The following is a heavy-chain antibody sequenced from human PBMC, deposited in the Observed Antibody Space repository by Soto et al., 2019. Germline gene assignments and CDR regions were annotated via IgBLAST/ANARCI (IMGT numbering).Heavy chain of an antibody. Sequence: EVQLLESGGGLVQPGGSLRLSCVTSGFTFSAYAMSWVRQAPGKGLEWVSAISGSGGLTFYADSVRGRFTISRDNSKNTLYLQVNSLIADDTAVYYCAKRGIYSSAERGFDPWGQGTLVTVSS. J-gene: IGHJ5*02. CDR1: GFTFSAYA. CDR3: AKRGIYSSAERGFDP. CDR2: ISGSGGLT. D-gene: IGHD3-10*01. V-gene: IGHV3-23*01.